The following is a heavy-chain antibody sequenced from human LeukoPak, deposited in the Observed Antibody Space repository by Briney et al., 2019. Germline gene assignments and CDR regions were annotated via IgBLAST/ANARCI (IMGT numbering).Heavy chain of an antibody. CDR3: TRAASDCSSTSCFTRYFQH. J-gene: IGHJ1*01. CDR1: GFTFSSYA. CDR2: ISNDGTNK. Sequence: GGSLRLSCAASGFTFSSYAMHWVRQAPGKGLEWMAVISNDGTNKNYADSVKGRFTISRDNSKNTLYLQMNSLRAEDTAVYYCTRAASDCSSTSCFTRYFQHWGQGTLVTVSS. V-gene: IGHV3-30-3*01. D-gene: IGHD2-2*01.